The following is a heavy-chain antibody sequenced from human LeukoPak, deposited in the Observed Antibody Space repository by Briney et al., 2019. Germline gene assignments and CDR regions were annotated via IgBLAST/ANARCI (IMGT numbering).Heavy chain of an antibody. Sequence: ASVKVSCKASGYTFTSYYMHWVRQAPGQGLEWMGIINPSGDSTSYAQKFQGRVTMTRDTSTSTVYMGLSSLRSEDTAVYYCARDNSGLLLDYWGQGTLVTVSS. J-gene: IGHJ4*02. CDR3: ARDNSGLLLDY. D-gene: IGHD1-20*01. CDR1: GYTFTSYY. CDR2: INPSGDST. V-gene: IGHV1-46*01.